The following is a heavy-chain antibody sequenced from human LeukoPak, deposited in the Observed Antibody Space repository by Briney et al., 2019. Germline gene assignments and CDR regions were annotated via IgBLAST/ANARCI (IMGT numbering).Heavy chain of an antibody. CDR2: ISYDGSNK. D-gene: IGHD4-17*01. V-gene: IGHV3-30-3*01. J-gene: IGHJ6*04. Sequence: GRSLRLSCAASGFTFSSYAMHWVRQAPGKGLEWVAVISYDGSNKYYADSVKGRFTISRDNSKNTLYLQMNSLRAEDTAVYYCARGRAVTTYYYYGMDVWGKGTTVTVSS. CDR1: GFTFSSYA. CDR3: ARGRAVTTYYYYGMDV.